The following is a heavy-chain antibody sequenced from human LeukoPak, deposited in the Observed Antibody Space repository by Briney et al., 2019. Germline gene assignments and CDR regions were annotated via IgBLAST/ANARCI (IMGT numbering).Heavy chain of an antibody. CDR2: IYYSGST. Sequence: VKPSETLSLTCTVSGGSINSYYWSWIRQSPGKGLEWIGYIYYSGSTNYNPSLKSRVTISVDTSKNQFSLKVSSVTAADTAVYYCARHAPGYFDYWGQGTLVTVSS. CDR3: ARHAPGYFDY. V-gene: IGHV4-59*08. J-gene: IGHJ4*02. CDR1: GGSINSYY.